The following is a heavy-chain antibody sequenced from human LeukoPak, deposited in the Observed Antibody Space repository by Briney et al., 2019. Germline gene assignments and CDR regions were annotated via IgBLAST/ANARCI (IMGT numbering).Heavy chain of an antibody. CDR3: AKTIIFGTTRYYDY. V-gene: IGHV3-48*03. J-gene: IGHJ4*02. D-gene: IGHD1-7*01. CDR1: GFTFSSYK. Sequence: PGGSLRLSCAASGFTFSSYKMNWVRQAPGKGLEWVSYISSSGSSIYYADSVKGRFTISRDNAKNSLYLQMNSLRAEDTAVYYCAKTIIFGTTRYYDYWGQGTLVTVSS. CDR2: ISSSGSSI.